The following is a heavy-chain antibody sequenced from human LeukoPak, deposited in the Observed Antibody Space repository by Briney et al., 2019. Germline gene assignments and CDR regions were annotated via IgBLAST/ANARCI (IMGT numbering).Heavy chain of an antibody. Sequence: EASVKVSCKASGYTFTSYAMHWVRQAPGQGLEWMGWISAYNGNTNYAQKLQGRVTMTTDTSTSTAYMELRSLRSEDTAVYYCARDYCSSSSCYPGYWGQGTLVTVSS. J-gene: IGHJ4*02. V-gene: IGHV1-18*01. CDR3: ARDYCSSSSCYPGY. CDR1: GYTFTSYA. CDR2: ISAYNGNT. D-gene: IGHD2-2*01.